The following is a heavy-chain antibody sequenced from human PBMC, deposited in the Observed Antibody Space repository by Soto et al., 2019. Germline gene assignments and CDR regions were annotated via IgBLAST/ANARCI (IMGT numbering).Heavy chain of an antibody. CDR2: IIPIFGTA. V-gene: IGHV1-69*06. J-gene: IGHJ4*02. D-gene: IGHD4-17*01. CDR1: GGTFSSYA. CDR3: AYGDSRGPFDS. Sequence: GASVKVSCKASGGTFSSYAISWVRQAPGQGLEWMGGIIPIFGTANYAQKFQGRVTITADKSTSTAYMELSSLRSEDTAVYYCAYGDSRGPFDSWGQGTLVTVSS.